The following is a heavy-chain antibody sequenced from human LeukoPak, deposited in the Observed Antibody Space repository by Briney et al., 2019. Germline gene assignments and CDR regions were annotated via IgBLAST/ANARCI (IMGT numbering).Heavy chain of an antibody. CDR2: IKQDASEE. Sequence: PGGSLRLSCAASGFTFSSYWMSWVRQAPGKGLEWVANIKQDASEEYYADSVKGRFTISRDNAKNSLYLQMNSLRAEDTAVYYCVRPRGSYYFAMDVWGQGTTVTVSS. D-gene: IGHD2-15*01. CDR3: VRPRGSYYFAMDV. J-gene: IGHJ6*02. V-gene: IGHV3-7*01. CDR1: GFTFSSYW.